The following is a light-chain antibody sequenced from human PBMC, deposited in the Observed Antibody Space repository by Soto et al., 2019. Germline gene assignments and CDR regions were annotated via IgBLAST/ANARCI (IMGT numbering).Light chain of an antibody. CDR3: HQYSDWPRA. V-gene: IGKV3-15*01. Sequence: IVMTQSPATLSVSPGERATLSCRASQTVYSNLAWYQQAPGRAPRLLIYGASTRATGVPARFSGSGSGTEFTLTISSLQAEDFAVYYCHQYSDWPRAFGGGTKVQI. CDR1: QTVYSN. J-gene: IGKJ4*01. CDR2: GAS.